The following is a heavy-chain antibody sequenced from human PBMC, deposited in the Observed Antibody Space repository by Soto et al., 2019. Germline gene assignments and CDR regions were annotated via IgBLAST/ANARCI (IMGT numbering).Heavy chain of an antibody. J-gene: IGHJ4*02. Sequence: EVELLESGGGLVKPGGSLRLSCAASGFSFSTYNMNWVRQAPGKGLEWVSSINGRSNYKYYTDSVKGRFTIYRDNPKNSLYLQMDSLRVEDTAVYYCVREDGLVGSNSAFDQWGQGTLVIVSS. CDR2: INGRSNYK. D-gene: IGHD7-27*01. CDR1: GFSFSTYN. CDR3: VREDGLVGSNSAFDQ. V-gene: IGHV3-21*02.